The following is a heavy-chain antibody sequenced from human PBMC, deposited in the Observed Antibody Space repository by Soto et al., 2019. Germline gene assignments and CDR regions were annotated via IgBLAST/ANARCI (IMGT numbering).Heavy chain of an antibody. CDR1: GFTFSSYW. J-gene: IGHJ5*02. CDR2: INSDGSSA. Sequence: GGSLRLSCGASGFTFSSYWMHWVRQAPGKGLVWVSRINSDGSSAIYADSVKGRFTISRDNAKNTLYLQMNSLRADDTAVYYCAREGTYCSGGNCYPWFDPWGQGTLVTVSS. D-gene: IGHD2-15*01. V-gene: IGHV3-74*01. CDR3: AREGTYCSGGNCYPWFDP.